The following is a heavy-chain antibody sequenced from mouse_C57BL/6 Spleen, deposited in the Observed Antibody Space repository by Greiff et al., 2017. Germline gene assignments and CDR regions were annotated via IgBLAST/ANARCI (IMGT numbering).Heavy chain of an antibody. CDR1: GYTFTSYW. D-gene: IGHD3-3*01. CDR2: IYPGSGST. J-gene: IGHJ4*01. V-gene: IGHV1-55*01. Sequence: VQLQQPGAELVKPGASVKMSCKASGYTFTSYWITWVKQRPGQGLEWIGDIYPGSGSTNYNEKFKSKATLTVDTSSSTAYMQLSSLTSEDTAVYYGARGDPHYAMDDWGQGTSVTVSS. CDR3: ARGDPHYAMDD.